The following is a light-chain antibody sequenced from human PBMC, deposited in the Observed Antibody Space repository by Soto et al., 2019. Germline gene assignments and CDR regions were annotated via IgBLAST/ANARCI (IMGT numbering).Light chain of an antibody. V-gene: IGKV1-5*01. Sequence: DIPMTQSPSTLSASVGDRVTIPCRARQTISIWLAWYQQKPGTAPKLLIYDGFTVDFGVPSRFSGTGSGTEFTLTISSLQPEDFATYYCQHYDGFSRSFGQGTKVDI. J-gene: IGKJ1*01. CDR1: QTISIW. CDR2: DGF. CDR3: QHYDGFSRS.